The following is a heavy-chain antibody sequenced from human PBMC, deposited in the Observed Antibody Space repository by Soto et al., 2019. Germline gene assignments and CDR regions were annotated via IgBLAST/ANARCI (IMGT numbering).Heavy chain of an antibody. CDR3: AKGSLGHCFGTSCYTLDY. Sequence: EVQLLESGGGLVQPGGSLRLSCAASGFTFSNYAMNWVRQVPGKGLEWVSSITGSADGTYDVDSVRGRFTISRDNSKNTLYLQMNRLRAEDTAVYYCAKGSLGHCFGTSCYTLDYWGQGNLVTVSS. CDR2: ITGSADGT. CDR1: GFTFSNYA. J-gene: IGHJ4*02. D-gene: IGHD2-2*02. V-gene: IGHV3-23*01.